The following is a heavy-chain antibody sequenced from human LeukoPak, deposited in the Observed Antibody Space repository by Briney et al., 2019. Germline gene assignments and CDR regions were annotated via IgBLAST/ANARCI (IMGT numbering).Heavy chain of an antibody. Sequence: AGGSLKLSCAASGFTFSGSAMHWVRQASGKRLEWVGRIRSKANSYATAYAASVKGRFTISRDDSKNTAYLQMNSLKTEDTAVYYCTSLAYSSSTGLDYWGQGTLVTVSS. J-gene: IGHJ4*02. CDR1: GFTFSGSA. D-gene: IGHD6-6*01. V-gene: IGHV3-73*01. CDR2: IRSKANSYAT. CDR3: TSLAYSSSTGLDY.